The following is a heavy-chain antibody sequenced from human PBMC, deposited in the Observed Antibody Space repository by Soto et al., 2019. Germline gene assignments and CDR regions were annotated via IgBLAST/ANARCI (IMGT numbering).Heavy chain of an antibody. CDR3: TRDLFPRSGSVMAFDI. V-gene: IGHV3-49*04. CDR1: GLTFGDDA. D-gene: IGHD2-15*01. J-gene: IGHJ3*02. CDR2: IRSKAYGGTT. Sequence: GGVLRPSCPASGLTFGDDAMSWVRTSQGSGLEWVGFIRSKAYGGTTEYAASVKGRFTISRDDSKTINYLQMNSLKTEEKAVDYCTRDLFPRSGSVMAFDIWGQGTMVTVSS.